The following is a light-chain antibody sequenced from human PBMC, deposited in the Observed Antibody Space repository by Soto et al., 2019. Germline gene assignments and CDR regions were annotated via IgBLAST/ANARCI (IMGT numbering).Light chain of an antibody. CDR1: QSISTW. V-gene: IGKV1-5*01. Sequence: DIQMTQSPSTLSASVGDRVTITCRASQSISTWLAWYQQKPGKAPKLLIYDVSSLESGVPSRFSGSGSGTEFTLTIRSLQPDDFAPYYCQQYNSYTWTFGQGTKVEIK. CDR2: DVS. CDR3: QQYNSYTWT. J-gene: IGKJ1*01.